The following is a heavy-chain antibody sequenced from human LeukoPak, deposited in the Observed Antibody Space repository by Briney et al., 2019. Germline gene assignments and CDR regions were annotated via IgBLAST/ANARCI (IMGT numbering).Heavy chain of an antibody. CDR2: VSPNGETA. J-gene: IGHJ4*02. V-gene: IGHV3-23*01. D-gene: IGHD2-15*01. Sequence: GTLRLSCAASGFIFRNYGMNWVRQPPGKGLEWVSGVSPNGETAYYADSVKGRFTISRDNSKNTLYLQMNSLRAEDTAVYYCAKALDRYCSGGSCYSGNDYWGQGTLVTVSS. CDR3: AKALDRYCSGGSCYSGNDY. CDR1: GFIFRNYG.